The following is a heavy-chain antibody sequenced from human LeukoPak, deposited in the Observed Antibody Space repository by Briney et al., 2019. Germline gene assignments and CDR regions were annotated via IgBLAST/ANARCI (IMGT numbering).Heavy chain of an antibody. J-gene: IGHJ4*02. CDR2: IIPIFGTA. D-gene: IGHD2-2*01. CDR1: GGTFSSYA. CDR3: ACRTHQYCSSTSCYPDY. Sequence: SVKVSCKASGGTFSSYAISWARQAPGQGLEWMGGIIPIFGTANYAQKFQGRVTITADESTSTAYMELSSLRSEDTAVYYCACRTHQYCSSTSCYPDYWGQGTLVTVSS. V-gene: IGHV1-69*01.